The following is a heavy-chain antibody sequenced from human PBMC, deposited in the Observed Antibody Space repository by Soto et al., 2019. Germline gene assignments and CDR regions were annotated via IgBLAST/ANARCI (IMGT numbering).Heavy chain of an antibody. CDR3: ARDFVPRQVVVAATFRADYFDY. D-gene: IGHD2-15*01. CDR1: GFTFSSYS. J-gene: IGHJ4*02. V-gene: IGHV3-21*01. Sequence: EVQLVESGGGLVKPGGSLRLSCAASGFTFSSYSMNWVRQARGKGLEWVSSISSSSSYIYYADSVKGRFTISRDNAKNSLYLQMNSLRAEYTAVYYRARDFVPRQVVVAATFRADYFDYWGQGTLVTVSS. CDR2: ISSSSSYI.